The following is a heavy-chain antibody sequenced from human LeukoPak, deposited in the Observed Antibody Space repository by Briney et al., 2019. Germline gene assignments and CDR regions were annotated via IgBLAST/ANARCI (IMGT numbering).Heavy chain of an antibody. CDR2: IYYSGST. V-gene: IGHV4-59*01. CDR1: GGSISSYY. D-gene: IGHD2-2*02. Sequence: PSETLSLTCTVSGGSISSYYWSWIRQPPGKGLEWIGYIYYSGSTNYNPSLKSRVTISVDTSKNQFSLKLSSVTAADTAVYYCARGTITLGYCSSTSCYSGYYYYYGMDVWGQGTTVTVSS. CDR3: ARGTITLGYCSSTSCYSGYYYYYGMDV. J-gene: IGHJ6*02.